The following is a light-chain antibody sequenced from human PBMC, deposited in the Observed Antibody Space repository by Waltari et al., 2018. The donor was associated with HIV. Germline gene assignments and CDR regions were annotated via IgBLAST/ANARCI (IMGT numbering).Light chain of an antibody. V-gene: IGLV1-47*01. J-gene: IGLJ3*02. CDR2: RNN. CDR1: RSNIESNY. Sequence: QSVLTQPPSASGTPGQRVTISCSGTRSNIESNYVSWYQQLPGTNPKLLIYRNNQRPSGVPDRFSGSKSGTSASLAISGLRSEDEADYYCAAWDASLSGNWVFGGGTKLTVL. CDR3: AAWDASLSGNWV.